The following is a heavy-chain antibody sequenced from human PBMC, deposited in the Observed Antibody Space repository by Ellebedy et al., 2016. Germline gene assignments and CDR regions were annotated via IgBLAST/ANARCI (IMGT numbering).Heavy chain of an antibody. CDR2: INHSGST. D-gene: IGHD3-3*01. Sequence: SETLSLTCAVYGGSFSGYYWSWIRQPPGKGLEWIGEINHSGSTNYNPSLKSRVTISVDTSKNQFSLKLSSVTAADTAVYYCARLWSGYYTRYYGMDVWGQGTTVTVSS. V-gene: IGHV4-34*01. CDR3: ARLWSGYYTRYYGMDV. CDR1: GGSFSGYY. J-gene: IGHJ6*02.